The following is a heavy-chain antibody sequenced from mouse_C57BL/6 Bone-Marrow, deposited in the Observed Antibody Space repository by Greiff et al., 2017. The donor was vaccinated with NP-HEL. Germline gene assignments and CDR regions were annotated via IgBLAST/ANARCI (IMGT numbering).Heavy chain of an antibody. CDR1: GFTFSDYG. CDR2: ISSGSSTI. V-gene: IGHV5-17*01. Sequence: EVMLVESGGGLVKPGGSLKLSCAASGFTFSDYGMHWVRQAPEKGLEWVAYISSGSSTIYYADTVKGRFTISSDNAKNTLFLQMTSLRSEDTAMYYCARGSSHWYFDVWGTGTTVTVSS. CDR3: ARGSSHWYFDV. J-gene: IGHJ1*03. D-gene: IGHD1-1*01.